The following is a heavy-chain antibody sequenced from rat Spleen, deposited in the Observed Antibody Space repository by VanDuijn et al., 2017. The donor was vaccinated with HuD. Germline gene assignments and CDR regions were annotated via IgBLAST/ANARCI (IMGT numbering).Heavy chain of an antibody. V-gene: IGHV5-7*01. CDR1: GFTFSDYY. Sequence: EVQLVESGGGLVQPGRSLKLSCAASGFTFSDYYMAWVRQAPKKGLEWVATINYDGSSTYYRDSVKGRFTISRDKAESTLYLQMDSLRSEDTATYYCARRRWELGFDNWGQGVMVTVSS. J-gene: IGHJ2*01. CDR2: INYDGSST. D-gene: IGHD1-11*01. CDR3: ARRRWELGFDN.